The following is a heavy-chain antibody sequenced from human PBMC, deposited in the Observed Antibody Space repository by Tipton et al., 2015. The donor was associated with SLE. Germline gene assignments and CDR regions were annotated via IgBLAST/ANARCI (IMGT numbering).Heavy chain of an antibody. CDR3: AGRPGNTPMDPHDY. Sequence: TLSLTCTVSGVSISTYYWAWIRQPPGKGLEWIGYISYSGNTNYNPSLKSRVTTSVDTSKNQFSLKLSSVTAADTAVYYCAGRPGNTPMDPHDYWGQGTLVTVSS. V-gene: IGHV4-59*01. CDR2: ISYSGNT. J-gene: IGHJ4*02. D-gene: IGHD5-18*01. CDR1: GVSISTYY.